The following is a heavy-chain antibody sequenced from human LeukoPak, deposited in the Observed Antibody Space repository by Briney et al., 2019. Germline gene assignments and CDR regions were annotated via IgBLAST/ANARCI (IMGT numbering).Heavy chain of an antibody. V-gene: IGHV4-61*02. D-gene: IGHD2-21*02. J-gene: IGHJ4*02. CDR3: ASGKLGGDDY. Sequence: SETLSLTSTVSGGSISSGSYYWSWIRQPAGKGLEWIGRIYTSGSTNYNPSLKSRVTISVDTSKNQFSLKLSSVTAADTAVYYCASGKLGGDDYWGQGTLVTVSS. CDR2: IYTSGST. CDR1: GGSISSGSYY.